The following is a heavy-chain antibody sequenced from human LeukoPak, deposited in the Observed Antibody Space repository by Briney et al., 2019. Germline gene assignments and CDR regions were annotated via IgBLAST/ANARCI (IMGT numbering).Heavy chain of an antibody. D-gene: IGHD6-6*01. CDR3: ARDSSGAFDI. CDR1: GGSISSGSYY. Sequence: TSQTLSLTCTVSGGSISSGSYYWSWIRQPAGKGLEWIGYIYYSGSTNYNPSLKSRVTISVDTSKNQFSLKLSSVTAADTAVYYCARDSSGAFDIWGQGTMVTVSS. V-gene: IGHV4-61*10. J-gene: IGHJ3*02. CDR2: IYYSGST.